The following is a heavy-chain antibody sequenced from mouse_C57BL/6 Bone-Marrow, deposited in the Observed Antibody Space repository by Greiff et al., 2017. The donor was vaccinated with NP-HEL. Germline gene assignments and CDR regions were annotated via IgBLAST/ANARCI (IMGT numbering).Heavy chain of an antibody. CDR1: GYTFTSYG. CDR3: ARGGYYDCAMDY. D-gene: IGHD1-1*01. Sequence: VKLMESGAELARPGASVKLSCKASGYTFTSYGISWVKQRTGQGLEWIGEIYPRSGNTYYNEKFKGKATLTADKSSSTAYMELRSLTSEDSAVYFCARGGYYDCAMDYWGQGTSVTVSS. J-gene: IGHJ4*01. V-gene: IGHV1-81*01. CDR2: IYPRSGNT.